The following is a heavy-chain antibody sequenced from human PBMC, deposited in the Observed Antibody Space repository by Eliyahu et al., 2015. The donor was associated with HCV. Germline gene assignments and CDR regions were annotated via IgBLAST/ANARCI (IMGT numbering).Heavy chain of an antibody. CDR1: GFTFSSYX. CDR2: ISSNGGST. CDR3: VKDSSEMATIIRGVADY. J-gene: IGHJ4*02. V-gene: IGHV3-64D*09. D-gene: IGHD5-24*01. Sequence: EVQLVESGGGLVQPGGSLRLSCSASGFTFSSYXMHWVRQXPGKGLEYVSAISSNGGSTYYADSVKGRFTISRDNSKNTLYLQMSSLRAEDTAVYYCVKDSSEMATIIRGVADYWGQGTLVTVSS.